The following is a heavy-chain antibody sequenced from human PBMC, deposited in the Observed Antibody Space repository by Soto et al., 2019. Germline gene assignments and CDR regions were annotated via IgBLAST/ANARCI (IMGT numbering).Heavy chain of an antibody. CDR3: ARATRPRGYSYGHPYYFDY. V-gene: IGHV4-30-4*01. CDR1: GGSISSGDYY. CDR2: IYYSGST. D-gene: IGHD5-18*01. Sequence: PSETLSLTCTVSGGSISSGDYYWSWIRQPPGKGLEWIGYIYYSGSTYYNPSLKSRVTISVDTSKNQFSLKLSSVTAADTAVYYCARATRPRGYSYGHPYYFDYWGQGTLVTVS. J-gene: IGHJ4*02.